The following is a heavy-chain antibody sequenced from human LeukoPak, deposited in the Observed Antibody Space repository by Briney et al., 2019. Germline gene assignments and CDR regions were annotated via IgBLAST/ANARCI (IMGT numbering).Heavy chain of an antibody. J-gene: IGHJ6*02. CDR1: GYSFTSYW. D-gene: IGHD5-24*01. V-gene: IGHV5-51*01. Sequence: GESLKISCQGSGYSFTSYWIGWVRQMPGKGLEWMGIIYPGDSDTRYSPSFQGQVTISADKSISTAYLQWSSLKASDTAMYYCARRVGYNRYGMDVWGQGTTVTVSS. CDR3: ARRVGYNRYGMDV. CDR2: IYPGDSDT.